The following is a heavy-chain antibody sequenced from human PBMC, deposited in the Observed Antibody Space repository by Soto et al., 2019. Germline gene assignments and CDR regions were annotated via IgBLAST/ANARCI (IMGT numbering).Heavy chain of an antibody. Sequence: SETLSLTCTVSGGSISSYYWSWIRQPPGKGLEWIGYIYYSGSTNYNPSLKSRVTISVDTSKNQFSLKLSSVTAADTAVYYCARGAGYGDYSLRWFDPWGQGTLVTVSS. CDR1: GGSISSYY. CDR3: ARGAGYGDYSLRWFDP. V-gene: IGHV4-59*01. CDR2: IYYSGST. D-gene: IGHD4-17*01. J-gene: IGHJ5*02.